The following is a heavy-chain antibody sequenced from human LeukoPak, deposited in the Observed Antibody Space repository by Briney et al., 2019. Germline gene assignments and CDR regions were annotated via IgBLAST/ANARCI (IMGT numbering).Heavy chain of an antibody. CDR1: GGSISSYY. J-gene: IGHJ6*03. V-gene: IGHV4-59*01. CDR3: ARLRMALDYYYMDV. CDR2: IYYSGST. Sequence: SETLSLTCTVSGGSISSYYWSWIRQPPGKGLEGIGYIYYSGSTNYNPSLKSRVTISVDTSKNQFFLKLSSVTAADTAVYYCARLRMALDYYYMDVWGKGTTVTISS. D-gene: IGHD5-24*01.